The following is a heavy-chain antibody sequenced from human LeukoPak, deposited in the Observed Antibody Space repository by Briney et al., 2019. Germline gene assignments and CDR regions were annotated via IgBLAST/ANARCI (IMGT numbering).Heavy chain of an antibody. V-gene: IGHV4-59*01. CDR1: GGSISSYY. J-gene: IGHJ3*02. Sequence: SEALSLTCTVSGGSISSYYWSWIRQRPGKGLEWVGYIYYSGSTNYNPSLKSRVTISVDTSKHQFSLTVSSVTDAGTAVYYLARDDYSGAFDIWGHGTMVTVSS. D-gene: IGHD4-11*01. CDR2: IYYSGST. CDR3: ARDDYSGAFDI.